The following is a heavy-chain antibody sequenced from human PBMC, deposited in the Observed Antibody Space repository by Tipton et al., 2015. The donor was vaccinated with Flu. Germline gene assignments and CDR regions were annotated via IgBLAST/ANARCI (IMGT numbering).Heavy chain of an antibody. J-gene: IGHJ5*02. CDR1: GASISSSFY. V-gene: IGHV4-59*12. Sequence: TLSLTCYVSGASISSSFYRNWIRQPPGKGLEWIGYIHYSGYTNYNPSLRSRVSISAVTSKNQISLKLTSATAADTAVYYCAKMRELPNNWFDPWGQGTLATVSS. CDR2: IHYSGYT. D-gene: IGHD1-7*01. CDR3: AKMRELPNNWFDP.